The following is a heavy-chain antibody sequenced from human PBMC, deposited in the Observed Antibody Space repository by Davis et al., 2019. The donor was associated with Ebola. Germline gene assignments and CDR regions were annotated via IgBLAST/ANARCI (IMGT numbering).Heavy chain of an antibody. V-gene: IGHV3-20*04. Sequence: GESLKISCAASGFTFDDYGMSWVRQAPGKGLEWVSNINWNGGSTGYADSVKGRFTISRDNAKNSLYLQMNSLRAEDTAVYYCASSKLWPKGAYDYWGQGTLVTVSS. CDR1: GFTFDDYG. CDR3: ASSKLWPKGAYDY. J-gene: IGHJ4*02. D-gene: IGHD2-21*01. CDR2: INWNGGST.